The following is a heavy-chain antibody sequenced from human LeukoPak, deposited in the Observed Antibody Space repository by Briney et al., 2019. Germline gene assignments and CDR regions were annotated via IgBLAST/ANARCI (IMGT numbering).Heavy chain of an antibody. CDR3: ARDTNYQNYYYYMDV. V-gene: IGHV1-18*01. D-gene: IGHD2-8*01. CDR2: ISAYNGNT. J-gene: IGHJ6*03. Sequence: ASVKVSCKASGYTLTSYGISWVRQAPGQGLEWIGWISAYNGNTNYAQKLQGRVTMTTDTSTSTAYMELRSLRSDDTAVYYCARDTNYQNYYYYMDVWGKGTTVTVSS. CDR1: GYTLTSYG.